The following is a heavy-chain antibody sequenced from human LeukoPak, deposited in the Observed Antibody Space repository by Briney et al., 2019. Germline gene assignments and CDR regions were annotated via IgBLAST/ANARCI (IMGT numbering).Heavy chain of an antibody. CDR2: INHSGST. Sequence: SETLSLTCTVSGGSISSYYWSWIRQPPGKGLEWIGEINHSGSTNYNPSLKSRVTISVDTSKNQFSLKLSSVTAADTAVYYCARGDTMIVVVPFDYWGQGTLVTVSS. V-gene: IGHV4-34*01. J-gene: IGHJ4*02. D-gene: IGHD3-22*01. CDR3: ARGDTMIVVVPFDY. CDR1: GGSISSYY.